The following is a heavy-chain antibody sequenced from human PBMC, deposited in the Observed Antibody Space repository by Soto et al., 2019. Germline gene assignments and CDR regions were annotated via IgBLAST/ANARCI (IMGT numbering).Heavy chain of an antibody. V-gene: IGHV4-31*03. J-gene: IGHJ1*01. D-gene: IGHD6-19*01. CDR1: DGSIGSGGYY. CDR2: IYYSGST. CDR3: ARDESSGWNSARYFEH. Sequence: PSETLSLTCTVSDGSIGSGGYYWSWIRKHPGKGLEWIGYIYYSGSTNYNPSLKSRVSMSVDTSKTQFSLKLSSVTAADTAVYYCARDESSGWNSARYFEHWGQGTLVTVSS.